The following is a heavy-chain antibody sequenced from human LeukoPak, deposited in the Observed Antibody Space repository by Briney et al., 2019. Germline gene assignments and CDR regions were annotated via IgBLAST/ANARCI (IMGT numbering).Heavy chain of an antibody. CDR3: ARSGSYAEYFQH. CDR1: GGSISSYY. CDR2: IYYSGST. V-gene: IGHV4-59*08. Sequence: SETLSLTCTVSGGSISSYYWSWIRQPPGKGLEWIGYIYYSGSTNYNPSLKSRVTISVDTSKNQFSLQLNSVTPDDTAVYYCARSGSYAEYFQHWGQGTLVTVSS. J-gene: IGHJ1*01. D-gene: IGHD1-26*01.